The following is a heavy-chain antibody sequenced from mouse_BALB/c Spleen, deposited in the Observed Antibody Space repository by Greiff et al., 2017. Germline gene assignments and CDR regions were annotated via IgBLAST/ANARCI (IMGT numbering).Heavy chain of an antibody. Sequence: EVKLMESGGGLVKPGGSLKLSCAASGFTFSSYAMSWVRQTPEKRLEWVATISSGGSYTYYPDSVKGRFTISRDNAKNTLYLQMSSLRSEDTAMYYCARANWDVTWFAYWGQGTLVTVSA. CDR3: ARANWDVTWFAY. CDR2: ISSGGSYT. CDR1: GFTFSSYA. J-gene: IGHJ3*01. D-gene: IGHD4-1*02. V-gene: IGHV5-9-3*01.